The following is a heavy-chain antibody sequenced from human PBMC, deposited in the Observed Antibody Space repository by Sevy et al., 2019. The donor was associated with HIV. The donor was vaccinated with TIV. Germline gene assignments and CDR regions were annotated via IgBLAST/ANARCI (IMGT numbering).Heavy chain of an antibody. Sequence: GGSLRLSCAASGFIFSNYPMSWVRHSPGKGLEWVSDISAGGTTTYYADSVEGRFTNSRANAKKTVSLQMNSLGAEDTAIYYCAKRDCSTITCYDDDFWNPYYFYGLDVWGQGISVTVSS. V-gene: IGHV3-23*01. CDR1: GFIFSNYP. CDR2: ISAGGTTT. D-gene: IGHD2-2*01. J-gene: IGHJ6*02. CDR3: AKRDCSTITCYDDDFWNPYYFYGLDV.